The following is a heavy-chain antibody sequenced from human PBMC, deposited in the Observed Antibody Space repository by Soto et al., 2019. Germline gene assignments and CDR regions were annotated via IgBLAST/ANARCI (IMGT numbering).Heavy chain of an antibody. V-gene: IGHV3-23*01. J-gene: IGHJ4*02. CDR3: AKAQAQYYDFWSGYPFDY. CDR1: GFTFSSYA. D-gene: IGHD3-3*01. CDR2: ISGSGGST. Sequence: PGGSLRLSCAASGFTFSSYAMSWVRQAPGKGLEWVSAISGSGGSTYYADSVKGRFTISRDNSKNTLYLQMNSLRAEDTAVYYCAKAQAQYYDFWSGYPFDYWGQGTLVTVSS.